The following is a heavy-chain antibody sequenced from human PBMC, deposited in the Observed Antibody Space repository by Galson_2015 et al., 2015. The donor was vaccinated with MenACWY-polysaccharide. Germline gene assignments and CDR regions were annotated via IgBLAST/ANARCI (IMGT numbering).Heavy chain of an antibody. J-gene: IGHJ4*02. CDR1: GFTFSNYA. Sequence: FLRLSCAASGFTFSNYAMSWVRQAPGKGLEWVSTIGGSGSNAHYADSVKGRFTISRDNSKNTLSLQMNSLRAEDTAVYYCARVRYSTGKYQFDYWGQGTLVAASS. D-gene: IGHD2-2*01. V-gene: IGHV3-23*01. CDR3: ARVRYSTGKYQFDY. CDR2: IGGSGSNA.